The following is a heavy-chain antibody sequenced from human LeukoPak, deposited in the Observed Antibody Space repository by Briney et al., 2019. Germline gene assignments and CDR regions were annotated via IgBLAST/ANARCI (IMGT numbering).Heavy chain of an antibody. CDR3: AKDPLVGIVGATTVSSHFDY. CDR2: ISGSGGST. V-gene: IGHV3-23*01. D-gene: IGHD1-26*01. CDR1: GFTFSSYA. J-gene: IGHJ4*02. Sequence: GGSLRLSCAASGFTFSSYAMSWVRQAPGKGLEWVSAISGSGGSTYYADSVKGRFTISRDNSKNTLYLQMNSLRAEDTAVYYCAKDPLVGIVGATTVSSHFDYWGQGTLVTVSS.